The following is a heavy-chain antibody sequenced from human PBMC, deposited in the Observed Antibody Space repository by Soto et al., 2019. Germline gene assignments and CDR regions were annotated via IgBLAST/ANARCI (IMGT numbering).Heavy chain of an antibody. J-gene: IGHJ6*01. CDR3: ARNNYYDSSGYYQPRVYGMVV. CDR1: GGSISSYY. D-gene: IGHD3-22*01. Sequence: QVQLQESGPGLVKPSETLSLTCTVSGGSISSYYWSWIRQPPGKGLEWIGYVYYSGSTNYNPSLKSRVTISVDTSKNQFSLKLSSVTAADTAVYYCARNNYYDSSGYYQPRVYGMVVWGQGTTVAVSS. V-gene: IGHV4-59*01. CDR2: VYYSGST.